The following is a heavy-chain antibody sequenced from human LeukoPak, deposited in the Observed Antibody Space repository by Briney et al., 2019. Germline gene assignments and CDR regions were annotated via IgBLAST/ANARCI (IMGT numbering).Heavy chain of an antibody. CDR2: ISYDGSNN. J-gene: IGHJ4*02. CDR3: ARQGDTGSWYFDY. D-gene: IGHD2-21*02. V-gene: IGHV3-30-3*01. Sequence: GGSLRLSCAASGFTFTYYAMQGVPQAPGKGLVWVAVISYDGSNNYYADSVKGQITLSRDNSKSTLSLQMDSLRAGDTAVYYCARQGDTGSWYFDYWGQGTLVTVSS. CDR1: GFTFTYYA.